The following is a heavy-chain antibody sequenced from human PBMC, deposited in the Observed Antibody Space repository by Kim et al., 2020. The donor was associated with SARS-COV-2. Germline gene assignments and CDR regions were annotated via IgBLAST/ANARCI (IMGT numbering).Heavy chain of an antibody. CDR1: GFTFSSYG. J-gene: IGHJ4*02. Sequence: GGSLRLSCAASGFTFSSYGMHWVRQAPGKGLEWVAVISYDGSNKYYADSVKGRFTISRDNSKNTLYLQMNSLRAEDTAVYYCASSYGSGSYWGQGTLVTVSS. D-gene: IGHD3-10*01. CDR3: ASSYGSGSY. V-gene: IGHV3-30*03. CDR2: ISYDGSNK.